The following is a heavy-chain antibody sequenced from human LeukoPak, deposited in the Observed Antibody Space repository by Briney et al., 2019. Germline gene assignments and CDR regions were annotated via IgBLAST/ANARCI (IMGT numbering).Heavy chain of an antibody. Sequence: SENLSLTCAVYGESFSGFYWTWIRQSPREGLEWIGEIKESGEANYNPSLKRRVTISVDPSKNQFSLKIHSASAADTAVYYCARLMITFGGVIVFDYWGQGTLVTVSS. D-gene: IGHD3-16*02. CDR2: IKESGEA. V-gene: IGHV4-34*01. CDR3: ARLMITFGGVIVFDY. CDR1: GESFSGFY. J-gene: IGHJ4*02.